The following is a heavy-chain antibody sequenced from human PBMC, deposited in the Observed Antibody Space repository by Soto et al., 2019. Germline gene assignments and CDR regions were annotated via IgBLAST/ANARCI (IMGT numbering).Heavy chain of an antibody. CDR2: IKQDESQK. CDR3: ARTDGSDYSHYLDY. J-gene: IGHJ4*02. Sequence: GGSLRLSCAASGFTFSNYWMTWVRLAPGKGLDWVANIKQDESQKYYVDSVKGRFTISRDNAKNSLYLQMNSLRVEDTAVYYCARTDGSDYSHYLDYWGQGTLVTVSS. V-gene: IGHV3-7*01. D-gene: IGHD3-10*01. CDR1: GFTFSNYW.